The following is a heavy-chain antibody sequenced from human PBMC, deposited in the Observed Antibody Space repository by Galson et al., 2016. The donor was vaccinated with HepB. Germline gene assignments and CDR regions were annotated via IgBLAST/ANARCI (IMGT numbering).Heavy chain of an antibody. D-gene: IGHD4-17*01. CDR2: IIPTSGTT. J-gene: IGHJ4*02. V-gene: IGHV1-69*06. Sequence: SVKVSCKASGGTFDNSVISWVRQAPGQGLEWMGGIIPTSGTTIYAQKFQGRVTMTEDTSTDTAYMEVSSLRSEDTAVYYCATQDGVFEPGDYGLDVWGQGTLVTVSS. CDR1: GGTFDNSV. CDR3: ATQDGVFEPGDYGLDV.